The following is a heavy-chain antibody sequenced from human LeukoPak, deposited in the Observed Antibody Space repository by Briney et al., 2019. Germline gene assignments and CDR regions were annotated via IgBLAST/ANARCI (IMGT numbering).Heavy chain of an antibody. V-gene: IGHV3-23*01. Sequence: GGSLRLSCAASGFTFSSYVMSWVRQAPGKGLEWVSNIGGSIGSRFYADSVKGRFAISRDNSKNTLYLQMNNLRVEDTAVYYCAKRGSSWDLFEYWGQGTLVTVS. CDR3: AKRGSSWDLFEY. J-gene: IGHJ4*02. CDR1: GFTFSSYV. CDR2: IGGSIGSR. D-gene: IGHD6-13*01.